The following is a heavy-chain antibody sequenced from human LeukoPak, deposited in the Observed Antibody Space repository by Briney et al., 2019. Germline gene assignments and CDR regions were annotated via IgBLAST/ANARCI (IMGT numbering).Heavy chain of an antibody. CDR2: ITSSSSYI. CDR3: AKSSPPPLTY. CDR1: GFTFSRFT. V-gene: IGHV3-21*01. Sequence: PGGSLRLSCAASGFTFSRFTMNWVRQAPGKGLEWVSSITSSSSYIYYADSVKGRFSISRDNAKNSLYLQMNTLRAEDTAVYYCAKSSPPPLTYWGQGTLVTVSS. J-gene: IGHJ4*02.